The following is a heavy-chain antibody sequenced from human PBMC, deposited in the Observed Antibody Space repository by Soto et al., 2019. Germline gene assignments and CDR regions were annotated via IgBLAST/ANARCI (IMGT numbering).Heavy chain of an antibody. V-gene: IGHV4-61*01. CDR2: IYYSGSA. Sequence: TLSLTCTVSGDSVTSVSDYWSWIRQPPGKGLEWIGYIYYSGSADYNPSLGSRVAISIDTSKNQFSLKLTSVTAADTAVYYCARGVGFGYYYYHMDLWGQGTTVTVSS. J-gene: IGHJ6*02. CDR1: GDSVTSVSDY. CDR3: ARGVGFGYYYYHMDL. D-gene: IGHD3-10*01.